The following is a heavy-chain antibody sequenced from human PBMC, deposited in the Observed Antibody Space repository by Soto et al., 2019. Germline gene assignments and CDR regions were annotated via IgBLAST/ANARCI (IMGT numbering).Heavy chain of an antibody. CDR1: GLPHSSFA. J-gene: IGHJ4*02. V-gene: IGHV3-23*01. D-gene: IGHD2-21*01. CDR3: AKDAVYNDGLWLMDH. CDR2: IYGSGGGI. Sequence: EVQLWESGGGLVQPGGSLRLSCTASGLPHSSFAMMWVRQAPGKGLECVSGIYGSGGGIQYADSVKGRFTISRDNSKNTVYLQMTDLRADDTAVYYCAKDAVYNDGLWLMDHWGQGTQVTVSS.